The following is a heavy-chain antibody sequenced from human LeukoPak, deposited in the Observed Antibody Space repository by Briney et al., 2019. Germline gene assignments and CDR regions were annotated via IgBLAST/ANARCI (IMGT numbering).Heavy chain of an antibody. CDR3: ASHRPDSSGWFF. D-gene: IGHD6-19*01. Sequence: SETLSLTCTVSGGSISSSSYYWGWIRQPPGKGLEWIGSIYYSGSTYYNPSLKSRVTISVDTSKNQFSLKLSSVTAADTAVYYCASHRPDSSGWFFWGQGTLVTVSS. V-gene: IGHV4-39*07. CDR1: GGSISSSSYY. J-gene: IGHJ4*02. CDR2: IYYSGST.